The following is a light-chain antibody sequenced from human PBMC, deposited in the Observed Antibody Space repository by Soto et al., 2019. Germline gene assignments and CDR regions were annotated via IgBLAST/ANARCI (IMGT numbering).Light chain of an antibody. V-gene: IGLV1-44*01. J-gene: IGLJ3*02. CDR1: ISNIGKDT. CDR3: STWDDSLNGWV. Sequence: QSALTQPPSVSGTPGLRVNISCSGGISNIGKDTVNWYQQLPGTAPKLLMFNDDKRPSGVPDRFSGSRSGTSASLAISGLQSDDEALYFCSTWDDSLNGWVFGGGTKLTVL. CDR2: NDD.